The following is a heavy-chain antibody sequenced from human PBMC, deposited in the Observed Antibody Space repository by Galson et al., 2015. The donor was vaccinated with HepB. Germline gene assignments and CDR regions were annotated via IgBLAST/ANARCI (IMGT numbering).Heavy chain of an antibody. CDR2: INWNGGST. V-gene: IGHV3-20*04. CDR3: ARVWGSTVTSPPDY. Sequence: SLRLSCAASGFTFDDYGMSWVRQAPGKGLEWVSGINWNGGSTGYADSVKGRFTISRDNAKNSLYLQMNSLRAEDTALYYCARVWGSTVTSPPDYWGQGTLVTVSS. D-gene: IGHD4-17*01. CDR1: GFTFDDYG. J-gene: IGHJ4*02.